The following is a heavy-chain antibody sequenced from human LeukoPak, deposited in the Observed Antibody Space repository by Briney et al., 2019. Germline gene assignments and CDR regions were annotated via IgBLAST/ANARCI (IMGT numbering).Heavy chain of an antibody. Sequence: GASVKVSCKASGYTFTGYYMHWVRQAPGQGLEWMGWINPNSGGTNYAQKFQGRVTMTRDTSISTAHMELSRLRSDDTAVYYCARDAIFGVVSFNWFDPWGQGTLVTVFS. CDR1: GYTFTGYY. J-gene: IGHJ5*02. D-gene: IGHD3-3*01. CDR3: ARDAIFGVVSFNWFDP. V-gene: IGHV1-2*02. CDR2: INPNSGGT.